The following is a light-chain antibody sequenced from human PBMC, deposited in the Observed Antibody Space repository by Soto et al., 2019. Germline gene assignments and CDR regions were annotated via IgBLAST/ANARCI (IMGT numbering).Light chain of an antibody. CDR3: QQYNSYPT. V-gene: IGKV1-5*01. CDR2: DAS. CDR1: QSISSW. Sequence: EIQMTQSPSSLSACVGDRVTITCRASQSISSWLAWYQQKPGKTPNLLIYDASSLESGVPSRFSGSGSGTEFTLTISSLQPDDFATYYCQQYNSYPTFGQGTKVDIK. J-gene: IGKJ1*01.